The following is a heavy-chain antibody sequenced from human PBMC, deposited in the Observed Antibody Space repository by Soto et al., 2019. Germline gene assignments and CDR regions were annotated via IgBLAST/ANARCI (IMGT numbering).Heavy chain of an antibody. CDR2: IIPIFGTA. CDR1: GGTFSSNA. CDR3: ARDKAGRRFGELLGGMDV. D-gene: IGHD3-10*01. Sequence: GASVKVSCKASGGTFSSNAISWVRQAPGQGLEWMGGIIPIFGTANYAQKFQGRVTITADESTSTAYMELSSLRSEDTAVYYCARDKAGRRFGELLGGMDVWGQGTTVIVSS. V-gene: IGHV1-69*13. J-gene: IGHJ6*02.